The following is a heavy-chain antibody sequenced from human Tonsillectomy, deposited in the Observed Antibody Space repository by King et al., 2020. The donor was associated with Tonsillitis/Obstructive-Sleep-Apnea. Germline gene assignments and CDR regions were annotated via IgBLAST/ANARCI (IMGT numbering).Heavy chain of an antibody. V-gene: IGHV3-21*01. CDR2: ISSSGGSM. D-gene: IGHD2-2*01. Sequence: VQLVESGGGLVKPGGSLRLSCAASGFTFISYSMNWVRQAPGKGLEWVSSISSSGGSMYYADSVKGRFTISRDNANNSLSLQMNSLRAEDTAVYFCARNPGYRDQLDAFDIWGQRTMVTVSS. CDR1: GFTFISYS. J-gene: IGHJ3*02. CDR3: ARNPGYRDQLDAFDI.